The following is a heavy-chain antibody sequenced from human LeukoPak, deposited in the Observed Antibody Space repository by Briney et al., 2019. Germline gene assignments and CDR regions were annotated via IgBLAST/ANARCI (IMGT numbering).Heavy chain of an antibody. CDR3: ARQPAAAYFDY. V-gene: IGHV5-51*01. D-gene: IGHD2-2*01. J-gene: IGHJ4*02. CDR2: IYPADSDT. Sequence: GESLKISCKGSGYSFTTYWIGWVRQMPGKGLEWMGIIYPADSDTTYSPSFQGQVTISADKSISTAYLQWSSLKASDTAMYYCARQPAAAYFDYWGQGTLVTVSS. CDR1: GYSFTTYW.